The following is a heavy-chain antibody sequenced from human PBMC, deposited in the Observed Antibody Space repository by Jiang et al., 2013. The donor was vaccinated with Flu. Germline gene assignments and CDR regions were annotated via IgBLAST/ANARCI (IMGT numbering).Heavy chain of an antibody. Sequence: GPGLVRPSETLLLTCTVSGGSINNPAYYWEWIRQPPSKGLEWIASVYSAGNTAYNPSLGRQVSISADMSANQFSLRLLSVTAADTAMYYCARRSRADDAVARHGVFDTWGQGTLVTVSS. CDR3: ARRSRADDAVARHGVFDT. D-gene: IGHD6-6*01. CDR2: VYSAGNT. J-gene: IGHJ4*02. CDR1: GGSINNPAYY. V-gene: IGHV4-39*01.